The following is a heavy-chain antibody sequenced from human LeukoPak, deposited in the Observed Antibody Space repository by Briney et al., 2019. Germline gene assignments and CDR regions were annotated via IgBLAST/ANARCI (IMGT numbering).Heavy chain of an antibody. CDR2: ISGSGGST. Sequence: GGSLRLSCTASGFSVSNYVMTWVRQAPGKGLEWVSAISGSGGSTDYADSVKGRFTISRDNSKNTLYLQMNSLRADDTAVYYCAKVPIVVVPAAIDNWYFDLWGRGTLVTVSS. J-gene: IGHJ2*01. V-gene: IGHV3-23*01. D-gene: IGHD2-2*02. CDR3: AKVPIVVVPAAIDNWYFDL. CDR1: GFSVSNYV.